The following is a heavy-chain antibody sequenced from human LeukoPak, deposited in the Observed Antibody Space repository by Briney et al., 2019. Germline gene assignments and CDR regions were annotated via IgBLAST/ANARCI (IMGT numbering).Heavy chain of an antibody. Sequence: GGSLRLSCAASGFTFSSYAMHWVRQAPGKGLEWVAVISYDGSNKYYADSVKGRSTISRDNSKNTLYLQMNSLRAEDTAVYYCARDRDSGSGSLDYWGQGTLVTVS. CDR2: ISYDGSNK. V-gene: IGHV3-30*04. CDR1: GFTFSSYA. J-gene: IGHJ4*02. CDR3: ARDRDSGSGSLDY. D-gene: IGHD3-10*01.